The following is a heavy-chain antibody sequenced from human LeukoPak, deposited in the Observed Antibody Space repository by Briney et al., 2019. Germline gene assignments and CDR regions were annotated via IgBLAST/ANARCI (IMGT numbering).Heavy chain of an antibody. Sequence: SETLSLTRTVSGGSITDYYWSWIRQPPGKGLEWIGYISYSGSTNYSPSLKSRVTISVDTSKNQFSLKLSSVTAADTAVYYCARLKYYDRSSYSSIVIDYWGQGTLVTVSS. J-gene: IGHJ4*02. D-gene: IGHD3-22*01. CDR3: ARLKYYDRSSYSSIVIDY. V-gene: IGHV4-59*01. CDR1: GGSITDYY. CDR2: ISYSGST.